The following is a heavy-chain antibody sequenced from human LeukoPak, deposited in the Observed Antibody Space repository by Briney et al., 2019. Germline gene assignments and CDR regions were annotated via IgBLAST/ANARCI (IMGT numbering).Heavy chain of an antibody. CDR3: ARERYSSGWYLDY. CDR2: IYISGST. V-gene: IGHV4-4*07. Sequence: PSETLSLTCTVSGGSISGYYWSWIRQPAGKGLEWIGRIYISGSTNYNPSLKSRVTMSGDSSKNQFSLKLSSLTAADTAVYYCARERYSSGWYLDYWGQGTLVTVSS. J-gene: IGHJ4*02. CDR1: GGSISGYY. D-gene: IGHD6-19*01.